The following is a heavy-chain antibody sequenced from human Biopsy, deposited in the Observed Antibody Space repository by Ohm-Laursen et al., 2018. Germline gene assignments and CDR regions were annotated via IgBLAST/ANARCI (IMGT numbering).Heavy chain of an antibody. D-gene: IGHD4-11*01. J-gene: IGHJ6*02. CDR2: IYYSVKT. CDR1: GDYVTKYY. Sequence: SDTLSLTCSVSGDYVTKYYWSWIRQPPGKGLEWIGHIYYSVKTNYNPSLQSRDSISVDTSRNQVSLTLRSVTAADTAVYYCARDSGILNYGNFKYYLYYGMDVWGQGTKVTVSS. V-gene: IGHV4-59*02. CDR3: ARDSGILNYGNFKYYLYYGMDV.